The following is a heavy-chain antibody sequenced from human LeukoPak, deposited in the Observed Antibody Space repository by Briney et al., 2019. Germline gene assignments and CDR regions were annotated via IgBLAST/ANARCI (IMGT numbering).Heavy chain of an antibody. Sequence: GGSLRLSCVASGFSFSNYAMSWVRQAPGKGLQWVSQISGTGGATWYAGFAWDRFTISRDNSKKTLYLQMSGLRVEDTAMYYCVKDPRDTYGTNWFVSWGQGTLLIVSS. J-gene: IGHJ5*01. CDR1: GFSFSNYA. CDR2: ISGTGGAT. V-gene: IGHV3-23*01. D-gene: IGHD2-21*01. CDR3: VKDPRDTYGTNWFVS.